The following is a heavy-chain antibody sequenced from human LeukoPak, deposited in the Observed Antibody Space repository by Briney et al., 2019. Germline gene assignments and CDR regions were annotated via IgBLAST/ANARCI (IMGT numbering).Heavy chain of an antibody. Sequence: GASVTVSCKASGGSFSTYAITWVRQASGQGLEWMGGIIPVYGTTNYAQKFQGRVTITTDESTSKSTSTAYMELSSLRPEDTAVYYCATDRDGYNSNYFDSWGQGTVVTVSS. CDR3: ATDRDGYNSNYFDS. J-gene: IGHJ4*02. CDR2: IIPVYGTT. D-gene: IGHD5-24*01. CDR1: GGSFSTYA. V-gene: IGHV1-69*05.